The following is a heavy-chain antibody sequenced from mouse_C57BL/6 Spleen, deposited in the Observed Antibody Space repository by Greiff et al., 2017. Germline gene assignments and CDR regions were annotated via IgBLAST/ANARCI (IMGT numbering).Heavy chain of an antibody. CDR2: IDPSDSYT. CDR1: GYTFTSYW. V-gene: IGHV1-59*01. Sequence: QVQLQQPGAELVRPGTSVKLSCKASGYTFTSYWMHWVKQRPGQGLEWIGVIDPSDSYTNSNQKFKGKATLTVDTSSSTAYMQLSSLTSEDSAVYYCARGLTTLPYYAMDYWGQGTSVTVSS. J-gene: IGHJ4*01. CDR3: ARGLTTLPYYAMDY. D-gene: IGHD2-12*01.